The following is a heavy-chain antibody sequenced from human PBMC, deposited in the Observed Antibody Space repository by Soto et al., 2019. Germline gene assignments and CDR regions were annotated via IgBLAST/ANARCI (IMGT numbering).Heavy chain of an antibody. CDR3: ARQPYYYDSSPYSELSRGCYY. D-gene: IGHD3-22*01. CDR2: INPNSGGT. J-gene: IGHJ4*01. Sequence: ASVKVSCKASGYTFTGYYMHWVRQAPGQGLEWMGWINPNSGGTNYAQKFQGRVTMTRDTSISTAYMELSRLRSDDTAVYYCARQPYYYDSSPYSELSRGCYYWS. V-gene: IGHV1-2*02. CDR1: GYTFTGYY.